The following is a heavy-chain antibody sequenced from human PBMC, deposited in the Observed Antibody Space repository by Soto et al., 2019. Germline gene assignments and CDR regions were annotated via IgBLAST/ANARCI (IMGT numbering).Heavy chain of an antibody. CDR1: GYTFTGYY. D-gene: IGHD3-22*01. Sequence: GASVKVSCKASGYTFTGYYMHWVRQAPGQGLEWMGWINPNSGGTNYAQKFQGRVTMTRDTSISTAYMELSRLRSDDTAVYYCARDVFYYDSSGYPPWGQGTLVTVSS. V-gene: IGHV1-2*02. CDR2: INPNSGGT. J-gene: IGHJ5*02. CDR3: ARDVFYYDSSGYPP.